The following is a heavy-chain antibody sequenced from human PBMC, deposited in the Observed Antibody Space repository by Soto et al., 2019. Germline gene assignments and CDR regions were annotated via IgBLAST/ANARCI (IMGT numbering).Heavy chain of an antibody. CDR1: GASIAGSSY. CDR2: FSLSGTT. V-gene: IGHV4-4*07. CDR3: ARGMTPPGAPAWYYFDS. D-gene: IGHD2-8*02. J-gene: IGHJ4*02. Sequence: SETLSLTCSVSGASIAGSSYWSWIRQPAGKGLEWIGRFSLSGTTNYSPSLRSRVTMSADVSKNQFSLRLTSVTAADAALYYCARGMTPPGAPAWYYFDSWGQGTLVTVSS.